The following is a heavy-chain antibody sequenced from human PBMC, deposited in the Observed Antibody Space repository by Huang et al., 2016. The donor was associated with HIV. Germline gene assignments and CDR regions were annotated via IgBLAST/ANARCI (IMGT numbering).Heavy chain of an antibody. CDR1: GGSITSSSYY. D-gene: IGHD3-22*01. CDR2: IYDSGST. CDR3: ARHFSYYDSSGYTPWDAFDI. J-gene: IGHJ3*02. V-gene: IGHV4-39*01. Sequence: QLQLQGSGPGLVKPSETLSLTCTVSGGSITSSSYYWGWIRQPPGKGLEWVGSIYDSGSTDYNPSLKSLVTVSVDTSKNQCALKLSSVTAADTAVYYCARHFSYYDSSGYTPWDAFDIWGQGTMVTVSS.